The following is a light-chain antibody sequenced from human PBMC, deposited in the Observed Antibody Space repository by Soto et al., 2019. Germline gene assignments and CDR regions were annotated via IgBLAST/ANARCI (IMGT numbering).Light chain of an antibody. CDR1: QSVGRNY. CDR2: GAS. J-gene: IGKJ4*01. Sequence: EIVLTQSPGTLSLSPGERATLSCRASQSVGRNYLAWYQQKPGQAPRLLIHGASSRATGIPDRFSGSGSGTDFLLTISRLEPEDFAVYYCQQYASSPLTFGGGTKVEIK. CDR3: QQYASSPLT. V-gene: IGKV3-20*01.